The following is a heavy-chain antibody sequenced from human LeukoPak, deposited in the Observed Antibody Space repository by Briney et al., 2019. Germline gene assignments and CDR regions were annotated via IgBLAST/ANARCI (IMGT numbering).Heavy chain of an antibody. V-gene: IGHV3-64*02. CDR2: LSSYGGST. CDR3: ARQLSSWGGDFDY. J-gene: IGHJ4*02. D-gene: IGHD3-16*01. Sequence: SGGSLRLSCAASGFTFSSFAMHWVRQAPGKGLEYVSALSSYGGSTYYADSVKGRFTISRDNSKNTLYLQMGSLRAEDMAVYYCARQLSSWGGDFDYWGQGTLVTVSS. CDR1: GFTFSSFA.